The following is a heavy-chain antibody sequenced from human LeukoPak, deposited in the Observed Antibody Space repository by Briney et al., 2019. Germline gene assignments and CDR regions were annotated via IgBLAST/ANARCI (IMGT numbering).Heavy chain of an antibody. CDR1: GGSISSYY. CDR2: IYYSGST. V-gene: IGHV4-59*01. J-gene: IGHJ5*02. CDR3: ARDPTGMYWFDP. D-gene: IGHD1-1*01. Sequence: PSETLSLTCTVSGGSISSYYWSWIRQPPGKGLEWIGYIYYSGSTNYNPSLKSRVTISVDTSKSQFSLKLSSVTAADTAVYYCARDPTGMYWFDPWGQGTLVTVSS.